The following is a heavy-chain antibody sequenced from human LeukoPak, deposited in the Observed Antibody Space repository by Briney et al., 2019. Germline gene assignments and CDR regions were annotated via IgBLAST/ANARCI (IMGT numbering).Heavy chain of an antibody. CDR2: ISAYNGNT. Sequence: ASVKVSCKASGYTFTSYGISWVRQAPGQGLEWMGWISAYNGNTNYAQKLQGRVTMTTDTSTSTAYMELRSLRSDDTAVYYCAKEGLLWFEHQYYFDYWGQGTLVTVSS. V-gene: IGHV1-18*01. CDR1: GYTFTSYG. CDR3: AKEGLLWFEHQYYFDY. D-gene: IGHD3-10*01. J-gene: IGHJ4*02.